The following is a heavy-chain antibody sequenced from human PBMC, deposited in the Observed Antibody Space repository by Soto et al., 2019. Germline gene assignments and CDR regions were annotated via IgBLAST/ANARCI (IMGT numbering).Heavy chain of an antibody. Sequence: GDSLKISCKGSGYSFTSYWIGWVRQMPGKGLEWMGIIYPGDSDTRYSPSFQGQVTISADKSISTAYLQWSSLKASDTAMYYCARRRGYSSSWTYYFDYWGQGTLVTVSS. J-gene: IGHJ4*02. V-gene: IGHV5-51*01. CDR3: ARRRGYSSSWTYYFDY. CDR1: GYSFTSYW. D-gene: IGHD6-13*01. CDR2: IYPGDSDT.